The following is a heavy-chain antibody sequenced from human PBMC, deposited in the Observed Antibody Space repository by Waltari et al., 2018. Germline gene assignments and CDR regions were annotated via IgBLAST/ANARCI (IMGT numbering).Heavy chain of an antibody. CDR3: ARVAYTSIYYLDYYMDV. CDR1: DGSLRHFL. CDR2: IYYNGNT. D-gene: IGHD2-2*01. Sequence: QVQPRGSGPGPVEAFGALSLPCPVLDGSLRHFLWIRIRPPPGKGLEWIGHIYYNGNTSDNPSLTTRVTLSVDTSRNQFSLGLRSVTAADTAVYFCARVAYTSIYYLDYYMDVWGKGTTVTVSS. V-gene: IGHV4-59*01. J-gene: IGHJ6*03.